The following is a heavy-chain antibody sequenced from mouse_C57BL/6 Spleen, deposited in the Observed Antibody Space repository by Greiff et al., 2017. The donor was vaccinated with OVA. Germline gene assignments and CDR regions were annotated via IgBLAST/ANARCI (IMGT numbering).Heavy chain of an antibody. CDR3: AKIYYYGSSYYYAMDY. D-gene: IGHD1-1*01. J-gene: IGHJ4*01. V-gene: IGHV5-17*01. CDR1: GFTFSDYG. CDR2: ISSGSSTI. Sequence: EVQGVESGGGLVKPGGSLKLSCAASGFTFSDYGMHWVRQAPEKGLEWVAYISSGSSTIYYADTVKGRFTISRDNAKSTLFLQMTSLRSEDTAMYYCAKIYYYGSSYYYAMDYWGQGTSVTVSS.